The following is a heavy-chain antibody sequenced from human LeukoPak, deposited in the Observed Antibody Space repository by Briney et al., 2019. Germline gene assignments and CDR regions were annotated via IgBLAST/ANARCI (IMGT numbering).Heavy chain of an antibody. CDR1: GFTFSGSA. Sequence: GGSLRLSCAASGFTFSGSAMHWVRQASGKGLEWVGRIRSKANSYATAYAASVKGRFTISRDDSKNTAYLQMNSLRAEDTAVYYCAVRRLWWYDYWGQGTLVTVSS. CDR3: AVRRLWWYDY. CDR2: IRSKANSYAT. J-gene: IGHJ4*02. D-gene: IGHD2-15*01. V-gene: IGHV3-73*01.